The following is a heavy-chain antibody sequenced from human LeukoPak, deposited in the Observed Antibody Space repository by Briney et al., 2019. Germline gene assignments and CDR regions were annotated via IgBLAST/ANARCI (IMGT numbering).Heavy chain of an antibody. CDR2: IDWDDDK. Sequence: SGPALTQPTQPLTLTYTFSGFSLSTRAMCVAWIRQPPGKALEWLARIDWDDDKFYITSLKTRLTISKDTSKNQVVLTMTNMDPVDTATYYCARMTPDSPSFDYWGQGTLVTVSS. J-gene: IGHJ4*02. D-gene: IGHD2-21*01. V-gene: IGHV2-70*17. CDR1: GFSLSTRAMC. CDR3: ARMTPDSPSFDY.